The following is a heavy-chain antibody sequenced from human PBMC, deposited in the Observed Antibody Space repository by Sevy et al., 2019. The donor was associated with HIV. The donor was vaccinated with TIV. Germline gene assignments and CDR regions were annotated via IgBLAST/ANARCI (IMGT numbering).Heavy chain of an antibody. CDR3: AKDILGWAFDY. V-gene: IGHV3-23*01. CDR2: IHGGDDTT. J-gene: IGHJ4*01. CDR1: GFGLNGNA. D-gene: IGHD3-3*01. Sequence: GGSLRLSCAASGFGLNGNAMSWVRQAPGKGLEWAAAIHGGDDTTHYGDSVKGRFTISRDSFKNILYLQMDSLRVEDTAVYYCAKDILGWAFDYWGHGTLVTVSS.